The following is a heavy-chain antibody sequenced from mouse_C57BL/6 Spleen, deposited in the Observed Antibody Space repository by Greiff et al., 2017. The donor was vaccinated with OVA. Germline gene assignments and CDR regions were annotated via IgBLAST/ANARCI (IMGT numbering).Heavy chain of an antibody. CDR2: INPNNGGT. V-gene: IGHV1-26*01. CDR3: ASGGGLY. J-gene: IGHJ2*01. CDR1: GYTFTDYY. Sequence: EVQLQQSGPELVKPGASVKISCKASGYTFTDYYMNWVKQSHGKSLEWIGDINPNNGGTSYNQKFKGKATLTVDKSSSTAYMELRSLTSEDSAVYYCASGGGLYWGQGTTLTVSS.